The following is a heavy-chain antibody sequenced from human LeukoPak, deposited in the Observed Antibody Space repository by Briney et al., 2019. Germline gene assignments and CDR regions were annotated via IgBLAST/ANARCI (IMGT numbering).Heavy chain of an antibody. J-gene: IGHJ3*01. V-gene: IGHV5-51*01. Sequence: GESLKISCKVSGHRFTTYWIAWVRQMPGKGLDFMGIILPDDSDTRYSPSFRGQVTISVDKSINTAYLQWDSLKASDTAMYYCARQGAGASHYDDTGLPRGAFDVWGQGTMLTVSS. D-gene: IGHD3-22*01. CDR3: ARQGAGASHYDDTGLPRGAFDV. CDR2: ILPDDSDT. CDR1: GHRFTTYW.